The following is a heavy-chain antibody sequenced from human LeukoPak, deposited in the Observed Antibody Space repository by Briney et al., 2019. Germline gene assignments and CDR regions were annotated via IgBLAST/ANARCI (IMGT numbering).Heavy chain of an antibody. J-gene: IGHJ4*02. CDR1: GFTFSSYE. V-gene: IGHV3-48*03. CDR2: ISSSGSNI. CDR3: ARRDYGDY. Sequence: PGGSLRLSCAASGFTFSSYEMNWVRQAPGKGLEWVSYISSSGSNIYYADSVKGRFTISRDNAKNSLYLQMNSLRAEDTAVYYCARRDYGDYWGQGTLVTVSS.